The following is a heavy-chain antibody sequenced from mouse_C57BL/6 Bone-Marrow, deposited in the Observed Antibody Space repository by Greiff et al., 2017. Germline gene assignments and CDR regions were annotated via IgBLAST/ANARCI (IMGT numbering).Heavy chain of an antibody. CDR1: GFSLTSYA. D-gene: IGHD2-5*01. CDR2: IWTGGGT. Sequence: VQLQESGPGLVAPSQSLSITCTVSGFSLTSYAISWVRQPPGKGLEWLGVIWTGGGTNYNSSLKSRLSISKDNSKSQVFLKMNSLQTDDTARYYCARRGDYYSNCYAMDYWGQGTSVTVSS. V-gene: IGHV2-9-1*01. CDR3: ARRGDYYSNCYAMDY. J-gene: IGHJ4*01.